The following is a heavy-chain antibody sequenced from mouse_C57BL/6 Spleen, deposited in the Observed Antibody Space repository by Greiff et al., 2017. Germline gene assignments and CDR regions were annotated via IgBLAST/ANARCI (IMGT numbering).Heavy chain of an antibody. CDR3: ARIFTDGWFAY. V-gene: IGHV1-64*01. D-gene: IGHD2-3*01. Sequence: QVQLQQPGAELVKPGASVKLSCKASGYTFTSYWMHWVKQRPGQGLEWIGMIHPNSGSTNYNEKFKSKATLTVDKSSSTAYMQLSSLTSEDSAVYYCARIFTDGWFAYWGQGTLVTVSA. CDR2: IHPNSGST. J-gene: IGHJ3*01. CDR1: GYTFTSYW.